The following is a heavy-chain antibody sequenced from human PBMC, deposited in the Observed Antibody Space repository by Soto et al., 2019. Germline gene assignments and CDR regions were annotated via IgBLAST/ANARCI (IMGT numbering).Heavy chain of an antibody. J-gene: IGHJ3*02. D-gene: IGHD3-22*01. Sequence: GGSLRLSWAATGLTFSSYWMIWVRQAPGKGLEWVANIKQDGSEKWYVDSVKGRFTISRDNAKNSLYLQMNSLRAEDTAVYYCARGDYFDTSGPFSDAFDIWGQGVMVTVSS. V-gene: IGHV3-7*04. CDR3: ARGDYFDTSGPFSDAFDI. CDR1: GLTFSSYW. CDR2: IKQDGSEK.